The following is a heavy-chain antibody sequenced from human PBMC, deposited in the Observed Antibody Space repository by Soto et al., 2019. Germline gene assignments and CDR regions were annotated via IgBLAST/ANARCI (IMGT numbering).Heavy chain of an antibody. CDR1: GGSISSYY. V-gene: IGHV4-59*01. Sequence: SETLSLTCTVSGGSISSYYWSWIRQPPGKGLEWVGYIYYSASTNYTPALKSRVNISVDTSKNQCSLKLSSVTAADTAVYDCARAHPGYSSSWPPNYGMDVWGQGTTVTVSS. D-gene: IGHD6-13*01. J-gene: IGHJ6*02. CDR3: ARAHPGYSSSWPPNYGMDV. CDR2: IYYSAST.